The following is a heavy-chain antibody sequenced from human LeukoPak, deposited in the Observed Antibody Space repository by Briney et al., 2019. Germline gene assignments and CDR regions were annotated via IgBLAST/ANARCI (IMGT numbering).Heavy chain of an antibody. CDR2: INHSGST. CDR3: ARVQLAYDYVWGSYRYLGYFDY. CDR1: GGSFSSYY. J-gene: IGHJ4*02. V-gene: IGHV4-34*01. D-gene: IGHD3-16*02. Sequence: PSETLSLTCAVYGGSFSSYYWSWIRQPPGKGLEWIGEINHSGSTNYNPSLKSRVTISVDTSKNQFSLKLSSVTAADTAVYYCARVQLAYDYVWGSYRYLGYFDYWGQGTLVTASS.